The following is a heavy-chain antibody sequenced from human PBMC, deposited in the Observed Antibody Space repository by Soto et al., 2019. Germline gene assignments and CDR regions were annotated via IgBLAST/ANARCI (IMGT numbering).Heavy chain of an antibody. J-gene: IGHJ4*02. CDR3: ARGWGRIFDY. D-gene: IGHD7-27*01. V-gene: IGHV4-34*01. CDR1: GGSFSGYY. Sequence: QVQLQQWGAGLLKPSETLSLTCAVYGGSFSGYYWNWIRQPPGKGLEWIGEINHSGSTNYNPSLKSRVTIPVDTPKNQFSLKLSSVTAADTAVYYCARGWGRIFDYWGQGTLVTVSS. CDR2: INHSGST.